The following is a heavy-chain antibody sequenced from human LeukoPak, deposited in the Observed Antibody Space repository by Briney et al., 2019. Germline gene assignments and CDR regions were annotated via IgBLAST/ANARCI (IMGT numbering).Heavy chain of an antibody. CDR3: ATRGYTYGHGWFDP. D-gene: IGHD5-18*01. Sequence: SETLSLTCTVSGASISSTNYYWGWIRQPGGKGLDLIGFISYSGNTYYKSSLRSRVTMSVDTSKNQFSLRLSSVTAADTAVYYCATRGYTYGHGWFDPWGQGTLVTVSS. CDR2: ISYSGNT. V-gene: IGHV4-39*01. CDR1: GASISSTNYY. J-gene: IGHJ5*02.